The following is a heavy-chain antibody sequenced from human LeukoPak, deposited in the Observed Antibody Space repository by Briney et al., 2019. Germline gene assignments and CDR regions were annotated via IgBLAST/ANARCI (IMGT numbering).Heavy chain of an antibody. CDR3: ARLYDSSGYGYYYMDV. D-gene: IGHD3-22*01. V-gene: IGHV5-51*01. J-gene: IGHJ6*03. Sequence: GESLKISCKASAYRFSDYWLGWVRQLPGKGLEWMGLIYPGDSDTRYSPSFQGQVTISADKSISTAYLQWSSLKASDTAMYYCARLYDSSGYGYYYMDVWGKGTTVTVSS. CDR2: IYPGDSDT. CDR1: AYRFSDYW.